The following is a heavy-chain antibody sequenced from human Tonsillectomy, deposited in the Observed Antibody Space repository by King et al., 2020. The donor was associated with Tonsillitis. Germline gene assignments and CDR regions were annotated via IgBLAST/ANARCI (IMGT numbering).Heavy chain of an antibody. CDR3: VRALFYAFDI. V-gene: IGHV3-7*01. J-gene: IGHJ3*02. Sequence: VQLVESGGGLVQPGGSLRVSCAASGFTFSSYWMSWVRQAPGKGLGWGANIKQDGSEKYYVDSVKGRFTISRDNAKNSLYLQMNSLRAEDTAVYYCVRALFYAFDIWGQGTMVTVSS. CDR2: IKQDGSEK. CDR1: GFTFSSYW.